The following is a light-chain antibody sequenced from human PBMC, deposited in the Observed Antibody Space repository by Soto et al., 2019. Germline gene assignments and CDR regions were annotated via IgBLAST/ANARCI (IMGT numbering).Light chain of an antibody. V-gene: IGLV1-40*01. Sequence: QSVLTQPPSVSGAPGQRVTISCTGSSSNIGSGYDVHWYQQLPGTAPQLVIYGNNKRPSGVPDRFSGSKSGTSASLAITGLQAEDDADYYCQSYDSSLSGAVFGGGTKVTVL. CDR3: QSYDSSLSGAV. CDR1: SSNIGSGYD. CDR2: GNN. J-gene: IGLJ2*01.